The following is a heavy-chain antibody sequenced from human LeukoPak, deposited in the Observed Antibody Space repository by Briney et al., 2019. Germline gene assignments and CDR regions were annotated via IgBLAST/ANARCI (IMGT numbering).Heavy chain of an antibody. CDR1: GYTFTSYG. D-gene: IGHD3-3*01. V-gene: IGHV1-18*01. CDR2: ISAYNGNT. J-gene: IGHJ6*02. CDR3: ARDREGGYYDFWSGYYRYYYYGMDV. Sequence: ASVKVSCKASGYTFTSYGISWVRQAPGQGLEWMGWISAYNGNTSYAQKFQGRVTMTRDTSTSTVYMELSSLRSEDTAVYYCARDREGGYYDFWSGYYRYYYYGMDVWGQGTTVTVSS.